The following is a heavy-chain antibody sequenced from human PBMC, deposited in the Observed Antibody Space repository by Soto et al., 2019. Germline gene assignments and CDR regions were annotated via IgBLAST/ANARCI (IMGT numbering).Heavy chain of an antibody. CDR3: TRQEQGVTDAFDI. J-gene: IGHJ3*02. Sequence: GESLKISCKGSGYSFTSYWIGWVRQMPGKGLEWMGIIYPGDSDTRYSPSFQGQVTISADKSISTAYLQWSSLKASDTAMYYCTRQEQGVTDAFDIWGQGTMVTVSS. CDR1: GYSFTSYW. CDR2: IYPGDSDT. D-gene: IGHD1-26*01. V-gene: IGHV5-51*01.